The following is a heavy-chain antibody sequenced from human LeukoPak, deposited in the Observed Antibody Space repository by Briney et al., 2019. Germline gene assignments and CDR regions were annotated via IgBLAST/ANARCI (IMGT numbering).Heavy chain of an antibody. V-gene: IGHV1-18*01. CDR3: ARDFVGSRSSRTRTLDYGY. J-gene: IGHJ4*02. Sequence: ASVKVSCKASGYTFTSYGISWVRQAPGQGLEWMGWISAYNGNTNYAQKLQGRVTMTTDTSTSTAYMELRSLRSDDTAVYYCARDFVGSRSSRTRTLDYGYWGQGTLVTVSS. CDR1: GYTFTSYG. D-gene: IGHD4-17*01. CDR2: ISAYNGNT.